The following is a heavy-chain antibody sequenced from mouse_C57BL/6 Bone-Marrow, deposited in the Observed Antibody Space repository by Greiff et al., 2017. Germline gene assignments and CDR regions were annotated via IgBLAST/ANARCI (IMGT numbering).Heavy chain of an antibody. CDR3: ARPLSYGSSFDY. Sequence: VQLQQPGAELVKPGASVKLSCKASGYTFTSYWMHWVKQRPGPGLEWIGMIHPNSGSTNYNEKFKSKATLTVDKSSSTAYMQLSSLTSEDSAVYYCARPLSYGSSFDYWGQGTTLTVSS. J-gene: IGHJ2*01. CDR1: GYTFTSYW. D-gene: IGHD1-1*01. V-gene: IGHV1-64*01. CDR2: IHPNSGST.